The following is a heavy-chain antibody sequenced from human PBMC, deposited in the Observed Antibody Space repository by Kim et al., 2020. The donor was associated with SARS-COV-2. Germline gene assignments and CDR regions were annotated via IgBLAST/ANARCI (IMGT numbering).Heavy chain of an antibody. CDR1: GGSISSGGYY. Sequence: SETLSLTCTVSGGSISSGGYYWSWIRQHPGKGLEWIGYIYYSGSTYYNPSLKSRVTISVDTSKNQFSLKLSSVTAADTAVYYCARDGEESGGSGSYSRWFDPWGQGTLVTVSS. D-gene: IGHD3-10*01. CDR2: IYYSGST. J-gene: IGHJ5*02. V-gene: IGHV4-31*03. CDR3: ARDGEESGGSGSYSRWFDP.